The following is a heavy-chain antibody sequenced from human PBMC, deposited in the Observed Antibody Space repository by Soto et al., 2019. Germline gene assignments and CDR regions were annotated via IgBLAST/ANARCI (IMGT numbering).Heavy chain of an antibody. CDR1: GGSVSSNSAA. D-gene: IGHD6-13*01. CDR3: ARDHSRVVAAAGTDYYYYYGMDV. J-gene: IGHJ6*02. V-gene: IGHV6-1*01. CDR2: TYYRSKWYN. Sequence: SQTLSLTCAISGGSVSSNSAAWNWIRQSPSRGLEWLGRTYYRSKWYNDYAVSVKSRITINPDTSKNQFSLQLNSVTPEDTAVYYCARDHSRVVAAAGTDYYYYYGMDVWGQGTTVTVSS.